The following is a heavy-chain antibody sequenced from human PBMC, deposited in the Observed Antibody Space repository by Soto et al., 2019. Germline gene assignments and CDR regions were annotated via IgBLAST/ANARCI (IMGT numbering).Heavy chain of an antibody. CDR1: GFAFSIYS. CDR3: ARMTSSLSPGR. D-gene: IGHD2-2*01. J-gene: IGHJ4*02. Sequence: HPGGCLRLSCVGSGFAFSIYSVDWVRQAPGKGLEWVSYIRSSGSPTYYAGSVKGRFTISRDNAKKSLYLQMNSLRAEDTAVYYCARMTSSLSPGRWGQGTLVPVPQ. CDR2: IRSSGSPT. V-gene: IGHV3-48*01.